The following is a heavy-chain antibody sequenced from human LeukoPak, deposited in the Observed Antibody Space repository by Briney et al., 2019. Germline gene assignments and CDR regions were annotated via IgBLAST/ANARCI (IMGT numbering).Heavy chain of an antibody. J-gene: IGHJ3*02. CDR1: GFTFSTYA. CDR3: ARVLAVAGTGAFDI. CDR2: ISGSSTGSNP. D-gene: IGHD6-19*01. Sequence: SGGSLRLSCAASGFTFSTYAMSWVRQAPGKGLEWVSTISGSSTGSNPYYADSVKGRFTISRDNSKNTLYLQMNSLRAEDTAVYFCARVLAVAGTGAFDIWGQGTMVTVSS. V-gene: IGHV3-23*01.